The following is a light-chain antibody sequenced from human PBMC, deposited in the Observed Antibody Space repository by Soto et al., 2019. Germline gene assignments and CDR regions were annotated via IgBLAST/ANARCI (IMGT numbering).Light chain of an antibody. CDR1: TGSVTSGHY. J-gene: IGLJ3*02. CDR3: LLFHSGVGV. Sequence: QAVVTQEPSLTVSPGGTVTLTCGSSTGSVTSGHYPYWFQQKPGLVPRTLIYDISNKHSWTPARFSGSLLGGKAALTLSGAQPDDEADYYCLLFHSGVGVFGGGTKVTVL. V-gene: IGLV7-46*01. CDR2: DIS.